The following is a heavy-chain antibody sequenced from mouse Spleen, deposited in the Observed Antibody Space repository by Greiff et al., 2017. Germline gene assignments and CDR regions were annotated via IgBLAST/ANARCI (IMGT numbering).Heavy chain of an antibody. Sequence: VQLQQSGPELVKPGASVKISCKASGYSFTGYYMNWVKQSPEKSLEWIGEINPSTGGTTYNQKFKAKATLTVDKSSSTAYMQLKSLTSEDSAVYYCARYLRGYAMDYWGQGTSVTVSS. D-gene: IGHD1-1*01. V-gene: IGHV1-42*01. CDR3: ARYLRGYAMDY. J-gene: IGHJ4*01. CDR2: INPSTGGT. CDR1: GYSFTGYY.